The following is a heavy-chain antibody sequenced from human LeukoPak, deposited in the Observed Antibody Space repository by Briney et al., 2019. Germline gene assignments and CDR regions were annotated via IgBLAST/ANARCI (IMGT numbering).Heavy chain of an antibody. CDR3: ASSSVGALGY. J-gene: IGHJ4*02. CDR2: INPNSGGT. CDR1: RYIFTRYY. Sequence: GASVKVSCKGSRYIFTRYYIHWVRQAPGQGLEWMGCINPNSGGTNYAQKFQGRVTMTRDTSISTVYMELSRLRSDDTAVYYCASSSVGALGYWGQGTLVTVSS. V-gene: IGHV1-2*02. D-gene: IGHD1-26*01.